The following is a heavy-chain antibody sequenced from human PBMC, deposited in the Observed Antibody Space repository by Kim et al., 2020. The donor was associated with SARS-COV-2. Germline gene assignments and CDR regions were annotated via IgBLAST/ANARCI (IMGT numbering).Heavy chain of an antibody. D-gene: IGHD2-8*01. CDR3: VRGGYGSML. J-gene: IGHJ4*02. Sequence: GGSLRLSCAASGFTFSIYEMNWVRQAPGKGLEWIAYISSSSSAIYYADSVKGRFTISRDNAKNSLFLEMNSLRVEETGTYYCVRGGYGSMLWGQGTLVTVSS. CDR2: ISSSSSAI. V-gene: IGHV3-48*03. CDR1: GFTFSIYE.